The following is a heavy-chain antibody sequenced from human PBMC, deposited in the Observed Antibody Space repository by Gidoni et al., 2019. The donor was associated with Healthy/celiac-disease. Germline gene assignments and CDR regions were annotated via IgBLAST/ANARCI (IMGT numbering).Heavy chain of an antibody. CDR1: GGSISSGRYY. CDR2: IYTSGST. V-gene: IGHV4-61*02. Sequence: QVQLQESGPGLVKPSQTLSLTCTVSGGSISSGRYYWSWIRQPAGKGLEWIGRIYTSGSTNYNPSLKSRVTISVDTSKNQFALKLSSVTAADTAVYYCARGGYDILTGYYNRGYYYYMDVWGKGTTVTVSS. J-gene: IGHJ6*03. CDR3: ARGGYDILTGYYNRGYYYYMDV. D-gene: IGHD3-9*01.